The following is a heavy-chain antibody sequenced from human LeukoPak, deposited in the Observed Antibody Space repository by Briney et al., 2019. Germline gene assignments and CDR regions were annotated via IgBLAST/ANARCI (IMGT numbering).Heavy chain of an antibody. J-gene: IGHJ3*02. CDR1: GFTFRRDS. D-gene: IGHD3-22*01. CDR3: ARGYYYDSSGAAFDI. CDR2: ISSSSSYR. V-gene: IGHV3-21*01. Sequence: GGSLRLSCAASGFTFRRDSMNWVRQAPGNGLEWVSSISSSSSYRYYADSVKGRLTISRANAKNSLYLQMNSLRAEDTAVYYCARGYYYDSSGAAFDIWGQGTMVTVSS.